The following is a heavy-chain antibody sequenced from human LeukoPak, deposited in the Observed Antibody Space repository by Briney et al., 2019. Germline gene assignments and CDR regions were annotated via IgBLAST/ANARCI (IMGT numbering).Heavy chain of an antibody. CDR1: GDSVSGISFH. V-gene: IGHV4-61*01. J-gene: IGHJ4*02. CDR3: ARYYDSSGYWSTPHFDY. D-gene: IGHD3-22*01. CDR2: IQYSGST. Sequence: PSETLSLTCTVSGDSVSGISFHWSWIRQPPGKGLQYIGYIQYSGSTNYNPSLKSRVTIPVDTSKNQFSLKLSSVTAADTAVYYCARYYDSSGYWSTPHFDYWGQGTLVTVSS.